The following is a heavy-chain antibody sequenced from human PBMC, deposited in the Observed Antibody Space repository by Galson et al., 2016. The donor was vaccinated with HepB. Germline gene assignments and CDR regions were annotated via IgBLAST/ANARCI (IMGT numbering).Heavy chain of an antibody. Sequence: SVKVSCKASGGTFSSSALSWVRQAPGQGPEWMGTMIPIFGTTNYAQRFQGRVTITADESTSTALMDLSSLRSEDTAVYYCARVYSSTWYEGFDIWGQGTMVTVTS. CDR2: MIPIFGTT. J-gene: IGHJ3*02. D-gene: IGHD6-13*01. CDR3: ARVYSSTWYEGFDI. V-gene: IGHV1-69*13. CDR1: GGTFSSSA.